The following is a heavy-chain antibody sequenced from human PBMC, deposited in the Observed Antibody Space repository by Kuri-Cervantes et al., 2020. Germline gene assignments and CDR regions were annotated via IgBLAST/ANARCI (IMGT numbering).Heavy chain of an antibody. J-gene: IGHJ4*02. CDR1: GFSLTTYGVG. CDR3: ARRTVGTTYFDY. D-gene: IGHD1-1*01. CDR2: IYWDDDA. V-gene: IGHV2-5*02. Sequence: SGPTLVKPTQTLTLTCTFSGFSLTTYGVGVGWIRQPPGKALEWLALIYWDDDAHHSPSLKSRLTITKDTSKKQVFLTMTSMDSVDTATYFCARRTVGTTYFDYWAREPRSPSPQ.